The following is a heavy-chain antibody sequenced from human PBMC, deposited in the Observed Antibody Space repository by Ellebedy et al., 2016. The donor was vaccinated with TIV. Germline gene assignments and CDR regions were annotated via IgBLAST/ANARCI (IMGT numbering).Heavy chain of an antibody. D-gene: IGHD6-13*01. CDR2: IKYDEIES. Sequence: PGGSLRLSCEASGFTFSRFWMAWIRQAPGKGLEWVAHIKYDEIESYYANSVKGRFTISRDNARNSLYLQMSSLRAEDTAMYYCAREAAGVFAFDMWGQGTMVTVSS. J-gene: IGHJ3*02. V-gene: IGHV3-7*01. CDR3: AREAAGVFAFDM. CDR1: GFTFSRFW.